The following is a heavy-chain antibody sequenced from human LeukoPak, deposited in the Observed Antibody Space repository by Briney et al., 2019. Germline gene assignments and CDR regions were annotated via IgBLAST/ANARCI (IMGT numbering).Heavy chain of an antibody. J-gene: IGHJ4*02. V-gene: IGHV3-48*02. Sequence: GGSLRLSCAASGFTLSSYSMNWVRQAPGKGLEWVSYITSSSTIYYADSVKGRFTIPRDNARNSLYLQMNSLRDEDTAVYYCASLPSTWYSGTYFDYWGQGILVTVSS. CDR2: ITSSSTI. D-gene: IGHD1-26*01. CDR1: GFTLSSYS. CDR3: ASLPSTWYSGTYFDY.